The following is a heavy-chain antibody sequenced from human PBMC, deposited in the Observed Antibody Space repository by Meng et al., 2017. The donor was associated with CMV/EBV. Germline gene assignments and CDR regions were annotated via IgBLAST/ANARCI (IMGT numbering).Heavy chain of an antibody. V-gene: IGHV3-49*04. CDR3: TRVMISSSWYPNYYNWFDP. D-gene: IGHD6-13*01. CDR2: IRSKAYGGTT. Sequence: GGSLRLSCTASGFTFGDYAMSWVRQAPGKGLEWVGFIRSKAYGGTTEYAASVKGRFTISRDDSKSIAYLQMNSLKTEDTAVYYCTRVMISSSWYPNYYNWFDPWGQGTLVTVSS. J-gene: IGHJ5*02. CDR1: GFTFGDYA.